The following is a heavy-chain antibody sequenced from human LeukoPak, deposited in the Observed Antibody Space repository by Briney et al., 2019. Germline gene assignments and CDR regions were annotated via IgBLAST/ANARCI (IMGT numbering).Heavy chain of an antibody. CDR1: GFTFSSYG. CDR2: IWYDGSNK. CDR3: ARDTFAVIAATAPDY. D-gene: IGHD6-25*01. J-gene: IGHJ4*02. Sequence: PGGSLRLSCAASGFTFSSYGMHWVRQAPGKGLEWVAVIWYDGSNKYYADSVKGRFTISRDNSKNTLYLQMNSLRAEDTAVCYCARDTFAVIAATAPDYWGQGTLVTVSS. V-gene: IGHV3-33*01.